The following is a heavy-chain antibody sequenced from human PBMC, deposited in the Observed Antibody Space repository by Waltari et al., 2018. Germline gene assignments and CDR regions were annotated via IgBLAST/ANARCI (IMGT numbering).Heavy chain of an antibody. CDR1: GYTFTSYD. J-gene: IGHJ5*02. D-gene: IGHD6-13*01. CDR2: VNPNSGNT. CDR3: ARGAAPGKGAHWFDP. Sequence: QVQLVQSGAEVKKPGASVKVSCKTSGYTFTSYDINWVRQAPGQGPEWMGWVNPNSGNTGFAQKFQDRLTMTTNTSVSTAYMELSSLRSDDTAIYYCARGAAPGKGAHWFDPWGQGTLVTVSS. V-gene: IGHV1-8*01.